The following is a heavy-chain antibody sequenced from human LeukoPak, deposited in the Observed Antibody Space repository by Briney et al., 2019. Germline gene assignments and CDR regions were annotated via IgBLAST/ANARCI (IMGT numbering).Heavy chain of an antibody. V-gene: IGHV1-18*01. Sequence: GASVKVSCKASGYTFTSYGISWVRQAPGQGLEWMGWIIAYNGNTNYAQKLQGRVTITTDTSTSTAYMELRSLRSDDTAVYYCATSPPGIDYYYGMDVWGQGTTVTVSS. D-gene: IGHD1-1*01. CDR3: ATSPPGIDYYYGMDV. CDR2: IIAYNGNT. J-gene: IGHJ6*02. CDR1: GYTFTSYG.